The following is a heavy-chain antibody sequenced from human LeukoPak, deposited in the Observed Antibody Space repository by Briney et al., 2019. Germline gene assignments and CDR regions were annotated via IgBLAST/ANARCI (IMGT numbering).Heavy chain of an antibody. V-gene: IGHV3-74*01. Sequence: GGSLRLSCAASGFTFSSYWMHWVRQAPGQGLVWVSRITRDGSSTNYADSVKGRFTTSRDNAKNTLYLQMDSLRDDDTAVYYCARDPGYESWSPFWGGMDVWGNGTTVIVSS. CDR3: ARDPGYESWSPFWGGMDV. D-gene: IGHD3-16*01. J-gene: IGHJ6*04. CDR2: ITRDGSST. CDR1: GFTFSSYW.